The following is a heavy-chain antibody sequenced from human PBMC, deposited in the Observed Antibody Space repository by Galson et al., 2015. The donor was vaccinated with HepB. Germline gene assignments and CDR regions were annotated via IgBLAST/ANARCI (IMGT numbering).Heavy chain of an antibody. CDR2: TYYRSKWYN. CDR3: AKDWGYSSGDY. D-gene: IGHD6-19*01. CDR1: GDSVSSNSAA. J-gene: IGHJ4*02. Sequence: CAISGDSVSSNSAAWIWVRQSPSRGLEWLGRTYYRSKWYNDYAVSVKSRITINPDTSKNQFSLQLSSVTPEDTAVYYCAKDWGYSSGDYWGQGTLVTVSS. V-gene: IGHV6-1*01.